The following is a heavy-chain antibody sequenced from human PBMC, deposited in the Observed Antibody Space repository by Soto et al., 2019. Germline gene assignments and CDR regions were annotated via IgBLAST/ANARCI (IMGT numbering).Heavy chain of an antibody. J-gene: IGHJ6*02. D-gene: IGHD4-4*01. V-gene: IGHV3-30*18. CDR2: ISYDGSNK. CDR1: GFTFSSYG. Sequence: WRSLRLPCVPSGFTFSSYGMHWVRQAPGKGLEWVAVISYDGSNKYYADSVKGRFTISGDNSKNTLYLQMHSLRAEDTAVYYCAKGGAYSSRYYYYGMDVWGQGTTVTVSS. CDR3: AKGGAYSSRYYYYGMDV.